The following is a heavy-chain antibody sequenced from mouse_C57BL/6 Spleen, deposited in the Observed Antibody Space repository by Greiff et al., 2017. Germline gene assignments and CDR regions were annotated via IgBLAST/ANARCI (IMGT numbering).Heavy chain of an antibody. CDR1: GYSITSGYY. V-gene: IGHV3-6*01. Sequence: EVKLLESGPGLVKPSQSLSLTCSVTGYSITSGYYWNWIRQFPGNKLEWMGYISYDRSNNYNPSLKNRISITRDTSKNQFFLKWNSVTTEDTATYYCARRTDDYDDGYFDVWGTGTTFTVSS. J-gene: IGHJ1*03. CDR2: ISYDRSN. CDR3: ARRTDDYDDGYFDV. D-gene: IGHD2-4*01.